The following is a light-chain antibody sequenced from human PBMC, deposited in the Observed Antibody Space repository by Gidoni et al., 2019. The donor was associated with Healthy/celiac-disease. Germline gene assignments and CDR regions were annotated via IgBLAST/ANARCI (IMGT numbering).Light chain of an antibody. CDR1: QIISSW. CDR3: QQYNSYSGSRT. CDR2: KAS. Sequence: DIQMTQSPSTLSASVGDRVTITCRASQIISSWLAWYQQKPGKAPKLLIYKASSLASGVPSRFSGSGSGTEFTLTISSLQPDDFATYYCQQYNSYSGSRTFGQGTKVEIK. V-gene: IGKV1-5*03. J-gene: IGKJ1*01.